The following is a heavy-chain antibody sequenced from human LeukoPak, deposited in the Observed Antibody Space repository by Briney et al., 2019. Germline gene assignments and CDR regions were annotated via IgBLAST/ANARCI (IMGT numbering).Heavy chain of an antibody. CDR3: ARGLTRGYYYYGMDV. J-gene: IGHJ6*02. CDR1: GGSFSGYY. CDR2: INHSGST. V-gene: IGHV4-34*01. Sequence: PSETLSPTCAVYGGSFSGYYWSWIRQPPGKGLEWIGEINHSGSTNYNPSLKSRVTISVDTSKNQFSLRLSSVTAADTAVYYCARGLTRGYYYYGMDVWGQGTTVTVSS.